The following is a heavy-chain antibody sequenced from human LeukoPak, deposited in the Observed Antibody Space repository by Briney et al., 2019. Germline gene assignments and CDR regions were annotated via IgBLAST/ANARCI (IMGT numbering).Heavy chain of an antibody. J-gene: IGHJ3*02. CDR1: GGSISSYY. CDR2: IYYSGST. D-gene: IGHD6-13*01. Sequence: SETLSLTCTVSGGSISSYYWSWIRQPPGKGLEWIGYIYYSGSTNYNPSLKSRVTISVDTSKNQFSLKLSSVTAADTAVYYCARLSRSAYEHAFDIWGQGTMVTVSS. CDR3: ARLSRSAYEHAFDI. V-gene: IGHV4-59*01.